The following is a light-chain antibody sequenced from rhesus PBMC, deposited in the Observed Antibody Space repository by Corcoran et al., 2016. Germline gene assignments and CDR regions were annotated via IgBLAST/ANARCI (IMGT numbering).Light chain of an antibody. CDR1: QTISSY. CDR3: QQHDSHPPT. J-gene: IGKJ1*01. V-gene: IGKV1-44*02. CDR2: DAT. Sequence: DIQMTQSPSSLSASVGDRVTITCRASQTISSYLAWYQQKPGKVPKVLIYDATSLESGVPSRFSGSGCGTEFTLTIKSLQPEDFATYYCQQHDSHPPTFGQGTKVEIK.